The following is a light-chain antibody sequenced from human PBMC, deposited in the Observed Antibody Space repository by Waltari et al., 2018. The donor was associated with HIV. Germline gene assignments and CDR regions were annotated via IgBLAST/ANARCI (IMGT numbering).Light chain of an antibody. CDR3: VGWDSRLSGYV. CDR2: KDT. CDR1: SSNIENDN. V-gene: IGLV1-47*01. Sequence: QSVLTQPPSASGTPGQRVTISCSGSSSNIENDNVYWYQQLTGAAPRLLIYKDTQRPSGVPDRFTRSKSGTSASLAISGLRSEDEADYYCVGWDSRLSGYVFGTGTKVTVL. J-gene: IGLJ1*01.